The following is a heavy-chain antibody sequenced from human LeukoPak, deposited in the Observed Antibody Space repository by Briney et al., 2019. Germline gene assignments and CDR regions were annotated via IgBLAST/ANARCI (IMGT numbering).Heavy chain of an antibody. CDR1: GYTFASYD. D-gene: IGHD2-2*01. CDR2: MNPNSGNT. J-gene: IGHJ5*02. Sequence: GASVNVSCKASGYTFASYDISWVRQATGQGLEWMGWMNPNSGNTGYAQKFQGRVTMTRNTSIATAYMELTSLRSEDTAMYYCARGLHCTNTSCRQGEWFDPWGQGALVTVSS. V-gene: IGHV1-8*01. CDR3: ARGLHCTNTSCRQGEWFDP.